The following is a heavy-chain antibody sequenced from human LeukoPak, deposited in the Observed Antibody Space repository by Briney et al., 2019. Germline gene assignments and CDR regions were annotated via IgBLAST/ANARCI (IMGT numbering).Heavy chain of an antibody. Sequence: GGSLRLSCAASGFTFSSYGMYWVRQAPGKGLEWVAVISYDGSNKYYADSVKGRFTISRDNSKNTLYLQMNSLRAEDTAVYYCAKGASSGWLGFDYWGQGTLVTVSS. D-gene: IGHD6-19*01. CDR1: GFTFSSYG. CDR2: ISYDGSNK. J-gene: IGHJ4*02. V-gene: IGHV3-30*18. CDR3: AKGASSGWLGFDY.